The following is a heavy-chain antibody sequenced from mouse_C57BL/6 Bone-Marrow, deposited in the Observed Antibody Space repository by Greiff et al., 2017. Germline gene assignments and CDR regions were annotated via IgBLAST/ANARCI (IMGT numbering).Heavy chain of an antibody. V-gene: IGHV7-3*01. D-gene: IGHD2-4*01. CDR1: GFTFTDYY. J-gene: IGHJ3*01. Sequence: EVQLQESGGGLVQPGGSLSLSCAASGFTFTDYYMSWVRQPPGKALEWLGFIRNKANGYTTEYSASVKGRFTISRDNSQSILYLQMNALRAEDSATYYCARYSSYDYPAWFAYWGQGTLVTVSA. CDR3: ARYSSYDYPAWFAY. CDR2: IRNKANGYTT.